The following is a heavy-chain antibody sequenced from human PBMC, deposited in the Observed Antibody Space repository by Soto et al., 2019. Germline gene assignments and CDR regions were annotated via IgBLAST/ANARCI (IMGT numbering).Heavy chain of an antibody. D-gene: IGHD1-26*01. J-gene: IGHJ4*02. V-gene: IGHV3-23*01. CDR3: AYGPVGFYFDY. Sequence: GGPLRLSCAASGFTFSSYAMSWVRQAPGKGLEGVSAISRSGGSTYYADPVKGRFTISRDNSRNTLYLQMNSLRAEEVAVYYCAYGPVGFYFDYWGQGTLVTVSS. CDR1: GFTFSSYA. CDR2: ISRSGGST.